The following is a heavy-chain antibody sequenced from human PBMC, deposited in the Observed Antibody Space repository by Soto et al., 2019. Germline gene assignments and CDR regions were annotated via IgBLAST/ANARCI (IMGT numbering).Heavy chain of an antibody. Sequence: SETLSLTCTVSGGSISSYYWSWIRQPPGKGLEWIGYIYYSGSTNYNPSLKSRVTISVDTSKNQFSLKLSSVTAADTAVYYCARVMISSGGKGIDPWGQGTLVTVSS. CDR3: ARVMISSGGKGIDP. V-gene: IGHV4-59*12. D-gene: IGHD2-15*01. CDR2: IYYSGST. CDR1: GGSISSYY. J-gene: IGHJ5*02.